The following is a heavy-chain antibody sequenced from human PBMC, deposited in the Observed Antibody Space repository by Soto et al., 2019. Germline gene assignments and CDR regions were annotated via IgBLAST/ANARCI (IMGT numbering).Heavy chain of an antibody. V-gene: IGHV4-34*01. J-gene: IGHJ4*02. Sequence: QVQLQQWGAGLLKPSETLSLTCAVYGGSFRGYYWSWIRQPPGKGLEWIGEINHSGSTNYNPSLKSRVTISVDTSKNQFSLKLSSVTAADTAVYYCERGHPRDIVVVPAAMFDYWGQGTLVTVSS. CDR3: ERGHPRDIVVVPAAMFDY. CDR2: INHSGST. CDR1: GGSFRGYY. D-gene: IGHD2-2*01.